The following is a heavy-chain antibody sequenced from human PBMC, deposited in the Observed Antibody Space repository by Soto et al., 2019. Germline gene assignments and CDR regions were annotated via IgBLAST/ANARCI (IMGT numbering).Heavy chain of an antibody. Sequence: SVKVSGKASGGTFSSYAISWVRQAPGQGLEWMGGIIPIFGIANYAQKFRGRVTITADESTSTAYMELSSLRSEDTAVYYCAREAVRSGSYPRAPYYYYGMDVWGQGTTVTVSS. D-gene: IGHD3-10*01. CDR1: GGTFSSYA. CDR2: IIPIFGIA. V-gene: IGHV1-69*13. CDR3: AREAVRSGSYPRAPYYYYGMDV. J-gene: IGHJ6*02.